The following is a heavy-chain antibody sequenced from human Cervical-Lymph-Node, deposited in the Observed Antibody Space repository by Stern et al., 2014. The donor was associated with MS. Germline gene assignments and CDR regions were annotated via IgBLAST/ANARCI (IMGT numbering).Heavy chain of an antibody. Sequence: EVQLVQSGGGLVQGGGSLSLSCAASGFTFSHYAMAWVRQAPGKGLEWVSVIGSDGGGIHYADSVRGRFTISRDNSKNTLYLQMNGLRAEDTAIYYCAKYTTSTASRTFDPWGQGTLVTVSS. CDR1: GFTFSHYA. CDR2: IGSDGGGI. D-gene: IGHD2-21*02. V-gene: IGHV3-23*04. CDR3: AKYTTSTASRTFDP. J-gene: IGHJ5*02.